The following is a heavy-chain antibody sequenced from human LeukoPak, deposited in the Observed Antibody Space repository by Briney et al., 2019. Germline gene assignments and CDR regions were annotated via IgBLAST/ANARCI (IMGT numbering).Heavy chain of an antibody. CDR1: GGSISSGSYY. Sequence: SETLSLTCTVSGGSISSGSYYWSWIRQPAGKGLEWIGYIYYSGSTNYNPSLKSRVTISVDTSKNQFSLKLSSVTAADTAVYYCATSTYGSGSYYLDYWGQGTLVTVSS. J-gene: IGHJ4*02. CDR2: IYYSGST. CDR3: ATSTYGSGSYYLDY. D-gene: IGHD3-10*01. V-gene: IGHV4-61*10.